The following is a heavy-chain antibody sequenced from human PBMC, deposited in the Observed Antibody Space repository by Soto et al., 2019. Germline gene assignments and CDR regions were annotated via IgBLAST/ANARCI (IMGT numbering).Heavy chain of an antibody. D-gene: IGHD3-22*01. Sequence: AVGSLRLSCAASGFTFSSYEMNWVRQAPGKGLEWVSYISSSGRTIYYADSVKGRFTISRDNAKNSLYLQMNSLRAEDTAVYYFSRESGSPSSFDISGRLTMVTVSS. V-gene: IGHV3-48*03. CDR3: SRESGSPSSFDI. J-gene: IGHJ3*02. CDR1: GFTFSSYE. CDR2: ISSSGRTI.